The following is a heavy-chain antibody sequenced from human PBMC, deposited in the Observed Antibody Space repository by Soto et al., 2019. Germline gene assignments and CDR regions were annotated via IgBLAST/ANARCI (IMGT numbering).Heavy chain of an antibody. CDR3: AHRGHKVWFDP. CDR2: IYWDDDK. V-gene: IGHV2-5*02. Sequence: QITLKESGPTLVKPTQTLTLTCTLSGFSLSTSGVGVGWIRQPPGKALEWLALIYWDDDKRYSPSLKSRLTINTDTSKNQVVLTMTNMDPVDTATYYWAHRGHKVWFDPWGQGTLVTVSS. J-gene: IGHJ5*02. CDR1: GFSLSTSGVG.